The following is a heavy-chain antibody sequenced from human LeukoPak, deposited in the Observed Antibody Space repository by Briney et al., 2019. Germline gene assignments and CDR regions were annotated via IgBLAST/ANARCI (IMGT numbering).Heavy chain of an antibody. CDR3: ARANFLYCSSSTCLIDY. V-gene: IGHV1-2*02. D-gene: IGHD2-2*01. J-gene: IGHJ4*02. Sequence: GASVRVSCKASGYTFTHYYMHWVRQAPGQGVEWMGWINPNDGDTNYAQKFQGRVTMTRETSISTAHMEVSRLRSDDTAVYYCARANFLYCSSSTCLIDYWGQGTLVTVSS. CDR1: GYTFTHYY. CDR2: INPNDGDT.